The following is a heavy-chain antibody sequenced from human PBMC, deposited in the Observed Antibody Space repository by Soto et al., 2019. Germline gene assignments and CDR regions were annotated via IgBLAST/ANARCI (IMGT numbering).Heavy chain of an antibody. CDR1: GFTFSDYW. J-gene: IGHJ4*02. CDR2: IRQDGGQI. V-gene: IGHV3-7*01. CDR3: ARDTFWSGYSFDY. D-gene: IGHD3-3*01. Sequence: EVQLVESGGGLVQPVGSLRLSCTASGFTFSDYWMGWVRQAPGKGLEWVANIRQDGGQIFYVDSVKGRFTISRDNADNSLYLQMNSLTAEDTALYYCARDTFWSGYSFDYWGQGALVTVSS.